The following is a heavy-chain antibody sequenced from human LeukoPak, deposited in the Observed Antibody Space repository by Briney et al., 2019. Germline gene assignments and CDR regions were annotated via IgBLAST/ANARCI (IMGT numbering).Heavy chain of an antibody. CDR3: ARDSRYSFDY. V-gene: IGHV3-48*01. J-gene: IGHJ4*02. Sequence: GGSLRLSCAASGFTFSSYSMNWVRQAPGKGLEWVSYIGSSSGTIFYADSVKGRFTISRDNAKNSLYLQMNTLRAEDTVVYYCARDSRYSFDYWGQGSLVTVSS. CDR1: GFTFSSYS. D-gene: IGHD6-25*01. CDR2: IGSSSGTI.